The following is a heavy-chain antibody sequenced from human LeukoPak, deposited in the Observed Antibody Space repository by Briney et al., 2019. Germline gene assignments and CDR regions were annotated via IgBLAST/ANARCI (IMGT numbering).Heavy chain of an antibody. D-gene: IGHD2-8*01. Sequence: ASVKVPCKASGGTFSSYAISWVRQAPGQGLEWMGGIIPIFGTANYAQKFQGRVTITADESTSTAYMELSSLRSEDTAVYYCARTCTNGVCRPPHDAFDIWGQGTMVTVSS. CDR3: ARTCTNGVCRPPHDAFDI. CDR1: GGTFSSYA. CDR2: IIPIFGTA. J-gene: IGHJ3*02. V-gene: IGHV1-69*13.